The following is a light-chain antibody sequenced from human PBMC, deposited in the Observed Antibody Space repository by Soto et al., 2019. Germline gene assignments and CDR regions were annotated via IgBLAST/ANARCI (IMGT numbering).Light chain of an antibody. Sequence: QSALTQPRSVSGSPGQSVTISCTGTSSDVGGYNYVSWYQQHPGKAPKLMIYDVSKRPSGVPDRFSDSKSGNTASLTISGLQAEDEADYYCCSYAVSYTFAVFGGGTQLTVL. CDR1: SSDVGGYNY. J-gene: IGLJ7*01. CDR3: CSYAVSYTFAV. V-gene: IGLV2-11*01. CDR2: DVS.